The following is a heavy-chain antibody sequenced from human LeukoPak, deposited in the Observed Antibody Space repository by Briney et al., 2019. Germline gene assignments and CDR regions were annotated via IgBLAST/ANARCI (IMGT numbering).Heavy chain of an antibody. CDR2: IYHSGSS. CDR3: ARVWGAAGTSHFDY. Sequence: SETLSLTCAVSGGSISRSDWWSWVRQPPGKGLEWIGEIYHSGSSKYNPSLKSRVTISVDKSKNQFSLQLTSVTAADTAVYYCARVWGAAGTSHFDYWGQGTLVTVSS. D-gene: IGHD6-13*01. V-gene: IGHV4-4*02. J-gene: IGHJ4*02. CDR1: GGSISRSDW.